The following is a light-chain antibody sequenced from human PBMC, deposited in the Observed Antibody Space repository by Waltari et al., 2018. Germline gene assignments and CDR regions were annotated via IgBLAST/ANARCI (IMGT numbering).Light chain of an antibody. CDR2: KAS. J-gene: IGKJ2*01. CDR1: QSISNY. CDR3: QQYNTYSS. V-gene: IGKV1-5*03. Sequence: DIQMTQPPSPLSASVGDGVTITCRARQSISNYLAWYQQKPGKAPNLLIYKASILNSGVSSRFSGSGSGTQFTLTISSLQPGDFATYVCQQYNTYSSFGQGTKLEIK.